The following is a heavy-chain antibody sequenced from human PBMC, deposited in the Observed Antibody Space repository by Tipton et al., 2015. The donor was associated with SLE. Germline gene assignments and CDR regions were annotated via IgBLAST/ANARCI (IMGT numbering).Heavy chain of an antibody. Sequence: SLRLSCEASGFTFRSYAMHWVRQAPGKGLEWVALISYDGINKYYADPVKDRFTISRDNSKNTLYLQMHSLRPEDTAVYYCAREIEDSWPPTYLDYWGQGALVTVSS. V-gene: IGHV3-30*04. CDR3: AREIEDSWPPTYLDY. CDR2: ISYDGINK. J-gene: IGHJ4*02. CDR1: GFTFRSYA. D-gene: IGHD2-15*01.